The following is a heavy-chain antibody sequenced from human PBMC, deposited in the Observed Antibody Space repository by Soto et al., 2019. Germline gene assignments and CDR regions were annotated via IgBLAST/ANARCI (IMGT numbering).Heavy chain of an antibody. D-gene: IGHD6-19*01. CDR3: ARDPVAGTYFDY. CDR2: INAYNGNT. V-gene: IGHV1-18*01. J-gene: IGHJ4*02. CDR1: GYTFTTYG. Sequence: QVQLVQSGAEVKKPGASVKVSCKASGYTFTTYGITWVRQAPGQGLEWMGWINAYNGNTNYAQKFQGRVTMTTHTSTSTAYMELRSLRSDDTAVYYCARDPVAGTYFDYWGQGTLVTVSS.